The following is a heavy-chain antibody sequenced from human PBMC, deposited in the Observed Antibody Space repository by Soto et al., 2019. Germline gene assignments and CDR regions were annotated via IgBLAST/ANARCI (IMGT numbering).Heavy chain of an antibody. CDR2: IYYGGTT. V-gene: IGHV4-59*08. D-gene: IGHD2-21*01. CDR3: ARLGAYYQSLDP. Sequence: QVQLQESGPGLVKPSETLSLTCTVSGGSFSPNYWRWIRQPPGKGLEWVGYIYYGGTTSYNPSLKSRLTISLETSKSQFSLRLSSVTAADTAVYYCARLGAYYQSLDPWGPGTLVTVSS. CDR1: GGSFSPNY. J-gene: IGHJ5*02.